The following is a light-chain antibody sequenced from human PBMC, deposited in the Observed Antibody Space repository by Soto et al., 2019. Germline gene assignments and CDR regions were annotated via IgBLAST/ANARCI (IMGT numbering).Light chain of an antibody. Sequence: DIQMTQSPSTLSASVGDRVTITCRASQSISSWLAWYQQKPGKAPNLLIYDASTLKSGVPSRFSGVGSGTEFTLTISSLQPDDFATYYCQQYNTYSAFGQGTKVDIK. CDR2: DAS. J-gene: IGKJ1*01. CDR3: QQYNTYSA. V-gene: IGKV1-5*01. CDR1: QSISSW.